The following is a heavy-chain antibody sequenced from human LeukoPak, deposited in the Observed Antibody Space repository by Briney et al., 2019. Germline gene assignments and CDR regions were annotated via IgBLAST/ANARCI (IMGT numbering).Heavy chain of an antibody. D-gene: IGHD1-14*01. Sequence: PSETLSLTCTVSLDSTTSNFWSWVRQPPGKGLHWIGEIHRSGSPNYNPSLQSRVTISIDRSRNQIALELSSVTAADTAVYYCAREILGGFNPGAYWGQGTLVTVSS. CDR1: LDSTTSNF. CDR3: AREILGGFNPGAY. V-gene: IGHV4-4*02. CDR2: IHRSGSP. J-gene: IGHJ4*02.